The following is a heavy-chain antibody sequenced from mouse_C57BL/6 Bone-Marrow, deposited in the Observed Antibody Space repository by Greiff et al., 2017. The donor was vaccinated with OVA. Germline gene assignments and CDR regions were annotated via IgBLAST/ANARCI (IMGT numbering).Heavy chain of an antibody. V-gene: IGHV5-6*01. CDR3: ARGGYGNPFAY. D-gene: IGHD2-1*01. Sequence: EVQGVESGGDLVKPGGSLKLSCAASGFTFSSYGMSWVRQTPDKRLEWVATISSGGSYTYYPDSVKGRFTISRDNAKNTLYLQMSSLKSEDTAMYYRARGGYGNPFAYWGQGTLVTVSA. J-gene: IGHJ3*01. CDR2: ISSGGSYT. CDR1: GFTFSSYG.